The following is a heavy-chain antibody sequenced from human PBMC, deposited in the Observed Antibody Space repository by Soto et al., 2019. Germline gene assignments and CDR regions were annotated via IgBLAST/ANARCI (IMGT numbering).Heavy chain of an antibody. CDR1: CGSISSYY. CDR2: IYYSGST. J-gene: IGHJ4*02. V-gene: IGHV4-59*01. Sequence: SETLSLTCTVSCGSISSYYWSWIRQPPGKGLEWIGYIYYSGSTNYNPSLKSRVTISVDTSKNQFSLKLSSVTAADTAVYYCARNVDSSGYYPFDYWGQGTLVTVS. CDR3: ARNVDSSGYYPFDY. D-gene: IGHD3-22*01.